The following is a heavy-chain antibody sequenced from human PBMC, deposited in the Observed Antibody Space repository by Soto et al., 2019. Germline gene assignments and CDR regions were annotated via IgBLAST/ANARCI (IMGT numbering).Heavy chain of an antibody. J-gene: IGHJ6*02. CDR1: GYTFTSYA. Sequence: QVQLVQSGAEVKKPGASVKVSCKASGYTFTSYAMHWVRQAPGQRLEWMGWINAGNGNTKYSQKFQGRVTITRDTSASTAYMELSSLRSEDTAVYYCARDLSDSGYDWAGWYYYYGMDVWGQGTTVTVSS. CDR3: ARDLSDSGYDWAGWYYYYGMDV. CDR2: INAGNGNT. V-gene: IGHV1-3*01. D-gene: IGHD5-12*01.